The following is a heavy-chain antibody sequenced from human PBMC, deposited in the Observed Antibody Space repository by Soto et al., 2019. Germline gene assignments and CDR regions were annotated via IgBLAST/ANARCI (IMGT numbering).Heavy chain of an antibody. Sequence: GGTLRLTCAARGFTVSNVWLSWVRKGPGKGMERLGRIKSRTEGETTDYASLARGRFIILRDDAKNMLYLQLNSLKSEDTGDFYRVTVLPHANNSFDYWGHGTPVTVSS. V-gene: IGHV3-15*01. CDR1: GFTVSNVW. J-gene: IGHJ4*01. D-gene: IGHD2-2*01. CDR3: VTVLPHANNSFDY. CDR2: IKSRTEGETT.